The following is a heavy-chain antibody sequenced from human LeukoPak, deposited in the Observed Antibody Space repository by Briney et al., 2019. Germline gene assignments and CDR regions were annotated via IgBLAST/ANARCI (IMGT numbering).Heavy chain of an antibody. J-gene: IGHJ5*02. CDR2: IYYSGST. V-gene: IGHV4-59*01. Sequence: SQTLSLTCTVSGGSISSYYGSWIRQPPGKGLEWIGYIYYSGSTNYTPSLKSRVTISVDTTKNQFSLKLSSVTAADTAVYYCAREKVGATYWFDPWGQGTLVTVSS. D-gene: IGHD1-26*01. CDR3: AREKVGATYWFDP. CDR1: GGSISSYY.